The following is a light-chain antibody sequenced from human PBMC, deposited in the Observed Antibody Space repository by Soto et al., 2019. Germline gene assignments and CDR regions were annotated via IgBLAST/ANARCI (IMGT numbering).Light chain of an antibody. CDR1: SSDVGSYNL. CDR3: CSYAGSSTPLI. J-gene: IGLJ1*01. Sequence: QSVLTQPASVSGSPGQSITISCTGTSSDVGSYNLVSCYQQHPGTAHKLMIYEVSKPPSGVSNRFSGSKSGNSASLTISGLQAEDEADYYCCSYAGSSTPLIFGTGTKLTVL. V-gene: IGLV2-23*02. CDR2: EVS.